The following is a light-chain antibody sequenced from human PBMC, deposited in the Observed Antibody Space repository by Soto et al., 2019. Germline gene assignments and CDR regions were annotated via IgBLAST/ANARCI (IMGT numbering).Light chain of an antibody. CDR1: SGPVSTNYY. J-gene: IGLJ1*01. Sequence: QTVVTQEPSLSVSPGGTVTLTCGLSSGPVSTNYYPSWYQQTPGQAPRTLIYSTNTRSSGVPDRFSGSILGNKAALTITGAQADDDSDYYCMLYMGSGTYVFGIGTKLTVL. CDR3: MLYMGSGTYV. CDR2: STN. V-gene: IGLV8-61*01.